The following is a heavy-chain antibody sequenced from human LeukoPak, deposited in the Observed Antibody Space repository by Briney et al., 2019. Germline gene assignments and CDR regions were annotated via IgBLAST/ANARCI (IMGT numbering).Heavy chain of an antibody. CDR1: GFSVSNYY. Sequence: GGSLRHSCAASGFSVSNYYMTWVRQAPGKGLEWVGAIYSDGATYYAGSVKGRFTISRQKSENTLFLQMGSLTADDTAVDCCARDWALWGPGTVVTVSS. J-gene: IGHJ4*02. CDR3: ARDWAL. CDR2: IYSDGAT. V-gene: IGHV3-53*04. D-gene: IGHD3-16*01.